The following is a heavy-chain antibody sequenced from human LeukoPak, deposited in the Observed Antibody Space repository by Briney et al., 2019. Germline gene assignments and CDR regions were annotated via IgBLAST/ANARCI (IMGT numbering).Heavy chain of an antibody. Sequence: GGSLRLSCAASGFTFSNYWMSWVRQAPGKGLEWVANINQDGSEKYYVDSVKGRFTISRDNSKNTLYLQMNSLRIEDTAVYYCARALGSSWDSSLDSWGQGTLVPVSS. CDR3: ARALGSSWDSSLDS. J-gene: IGHJ4*02. CDR2: INQDGSEK. V-gene: IGHV3-7*02. CDR1: GFTFSNYW. D-gene: IGHD6-13*01.